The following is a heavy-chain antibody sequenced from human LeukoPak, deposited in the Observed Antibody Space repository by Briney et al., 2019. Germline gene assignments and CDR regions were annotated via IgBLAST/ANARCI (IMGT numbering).Heavy chain of an antibody. Sequence: PSEPLSFPCAFSDNPFSSNYWTWIRNPPGKGLEGIGYISYIGSTNYNPSLKSRVAISIDTSKNQFSLKLSSVTAADTAVYYCARDLVTVTKGFDIWGQGTMVSVSS. CDR1: DNPFSSNY. J-gene: IGHJ3*02. CDR3: ARDLVTVTKGFDI. CDR2: ISYIGST. D-gene: IGHD4-17*01. V-gene: IGHV4-59*01.